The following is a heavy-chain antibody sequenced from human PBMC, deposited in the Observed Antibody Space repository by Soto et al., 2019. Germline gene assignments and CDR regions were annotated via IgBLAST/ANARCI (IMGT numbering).Heavy chain of an antibody. D-gene: IGHD3-10*01. CDR2: IYYSGST. CDR1: GGSISSYY. Sequence: QVQLQESGPGLVKPSETLSLTCTVSGGSISSYYWSWIRQPPGKGLEWIGYIYYSGSTNYNPSLKSRVTISVDTSKNQFSLMLSSVTAADTAVYYCARRVATSGGDWFDPWGQGTLVTVSS. V-gene: IGHV4-59*01. CDR3: ARRVATSGGDWFDP. J-gene: IGHJ5*02.